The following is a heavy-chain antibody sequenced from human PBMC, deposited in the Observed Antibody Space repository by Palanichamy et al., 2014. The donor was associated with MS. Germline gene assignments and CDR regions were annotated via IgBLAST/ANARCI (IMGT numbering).Heavy chain of an antibody. D-gene: IGHD3-9*01. CDR2: ISGYEGNR. CDR3: ARYRNDWFSLYGMDV. V-gene: IGHV1-18*01. J-gene: IGHJ6*02. CDR1: GYTFTSYG. Sequence: QVQLVQSGAEVKKPGASVKVSCKTSGYTFTSYGISWVRQAPGQGLEWMGWISGYEGNRNYLQKLQDRLTMTIDTSTSTAYMELRSLRSDDTAVYYCARYRNDWFSLYGMDVWGQGTTVTVSS.